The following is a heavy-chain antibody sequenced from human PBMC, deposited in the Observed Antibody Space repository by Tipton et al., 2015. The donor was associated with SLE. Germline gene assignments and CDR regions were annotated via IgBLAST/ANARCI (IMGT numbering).Heavy chain of an antibody. CDR1: GFTFSTYA. V-gene: IGHV3-74*01. Sequence: SLRLSCAASGFTFSTYAMNWVRQAPGKGLEWVSLINSDGSSSRYADSVKGRFTISRDNAKSTLYLQLSSLRAEDTAVYYCAREAVQMSDAFDIWGQGTLVTVSS. CDR2: INSDGSSS. CDR3: AREAVQMSDAFDI. J-gene: IGHJ3*02. D-gene: IGHD5-24*01.